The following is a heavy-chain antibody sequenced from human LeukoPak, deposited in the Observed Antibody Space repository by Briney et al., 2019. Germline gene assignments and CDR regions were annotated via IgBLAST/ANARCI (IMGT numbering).Heavy chain of an antibody. Sequence: GGSLRLSCAASGFTFSSYAMHWVRQAPGKGLEWVAVISYDGSNKYYADSVKGRFTISRDNSKNTLYLQMNSLRAEDTAVYYCARLWNTRKTIFGVVITLDYYYYMDVWGKGTTVTVSS. CDR3: ARLWNTRKTIFGVVITLDYYYYMDV. CDR1: GFTFSSYA. V-gene: IGHV3-30-3*01. CDR2: ISYDGSNK. J-gene: IGHJ6*03. D-gene: IGHD3-3*01.